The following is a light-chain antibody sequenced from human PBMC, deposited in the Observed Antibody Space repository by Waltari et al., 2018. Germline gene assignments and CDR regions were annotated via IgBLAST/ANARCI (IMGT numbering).Light chain of an antibody. CDR1: SNDVGGYNY. V-gene: IGLV2-14*01. J-gene: IGLJ1*01. Sequence: QSALTQPASVSGSPGQSITISCTGTSNDVGGYNYISWYQQHPGKAPKLMIYEVSNRPSGVSNRCSGSKSGNTASLTISGLQADDEADYYCSSYTSASTLVFATGTKVTVL. CDR3: SSYTSASTLV. CDR2: EVS.